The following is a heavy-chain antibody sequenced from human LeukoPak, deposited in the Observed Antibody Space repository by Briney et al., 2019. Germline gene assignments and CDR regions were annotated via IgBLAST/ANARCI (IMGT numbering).Heavy chain of an antibody. CDR3: ARSMMTRGDAFDI. CDR1: GVTFSTYA. Sequence: PGRSLRLSCAASGVTFSTYAMHWVRQAPGTGLECVVVISFDANNKYYADSVKGRFTISRDNSKNTLYLQMNSLRAEDTAVYYCARSMMTRGDAFDIWGQGTMVTVSS. V-gene: IGHV3-30*07. J-gene: IGHJ3*02. CDR2: ISFDANNK. D-gene: IGHD4-11*01.